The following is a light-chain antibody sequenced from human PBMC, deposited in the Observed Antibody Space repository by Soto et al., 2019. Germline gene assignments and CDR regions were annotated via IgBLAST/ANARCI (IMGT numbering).Light chain of an antibody. V-gene: IGLV1-40*01. CDR3: QSYDSSLSLVV. J-gene: IGLJ2*01. CDR2: GND. CDR1: SSNIGAGYD. Sequence: QPVLTQPPSVSGAPGQRVTISCTGSSSNIGAGYDVHWYQQLPGTAPKLLIYGNDNRPSGVPDRFSGSNSGSSASLAITGLQADDEADYYCQSYDSSLSLVVFGGGTKVTVL.